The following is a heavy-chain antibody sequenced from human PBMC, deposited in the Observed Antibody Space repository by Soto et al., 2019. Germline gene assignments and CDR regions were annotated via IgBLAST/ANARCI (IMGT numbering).Heavy chain of an antibody. CDR1: GYTFTSYG. CDR2: ISAYNGNT. V-gene: IGHV1-18*04. D-gene: IGHD3-10*01. Sequence: ASVKVSCKASGYTFTSYGISWVRQAPGQGLEWMGWISAYNGNTNYAQKLQGRVTMTTDTSTSTAYMELRSLRSDDTAVYYCARDQILWFGGLLPDYYGMDVWGQGTTVTVSS. CDR3: ARDQILWFGGLLPDYYGMDV. J-gene: IGHJ6*02.